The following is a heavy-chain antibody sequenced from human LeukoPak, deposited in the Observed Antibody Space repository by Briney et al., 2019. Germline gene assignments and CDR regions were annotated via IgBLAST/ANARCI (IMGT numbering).Heavy chain of an antibody. Sequence: GASVKVSCKASGYTFTSYGISWVRQAPGQGLEWMGWISAYNGNTNYAQKLQGRVTMTTDTSTSTAYMELRSLRSDDTAVYYCARRSPMIVVVSYPDLDAFDIWGQGTMVTVSS. D-gene: IGHD3-22*01. J-gene: IGHJ3*02. V-gene: IGHV1-18*01. CDR3: ARRSPMIVVVSYPDLDAFDI. CDR2: ISAYNGNT. CDR1: GYTFTSYG.